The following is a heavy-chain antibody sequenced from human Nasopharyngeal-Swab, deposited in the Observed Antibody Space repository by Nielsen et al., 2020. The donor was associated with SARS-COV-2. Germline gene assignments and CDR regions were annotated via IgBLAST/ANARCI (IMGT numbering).Heavy chain of an antibody. J-gene: IGHJ6*02. D-gene: IGHD1-26*01. CDR3: ARPVWEPYTYYYYGMDV. Sequence: ASVKVSCKASRYTFTSYAMNWVRQAPGQGLEWMGWINTNTGNPTYAQGFTGRFVFSLDTSVSTAYLQISSLKAEDTAVYYCARPVWEPYTYYYYGMDVWGQGTTVTVSS. CDR1: RYTFTSYA. CDR2: INTNTGNP. V-gene: IGHV7-4-1*02.